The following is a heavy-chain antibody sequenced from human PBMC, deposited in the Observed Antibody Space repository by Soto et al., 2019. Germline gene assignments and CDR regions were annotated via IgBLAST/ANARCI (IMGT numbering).Heavy chain of an antibody. CDR3: ARRRDGYNFDY. D-gene: IGHD5-12*01. J-gene: IGHJ4*02. CDR2: GST. V-gene: IGHV4-59*08. Sequence: GSTNYNPSLKSRVTISVDTSKNHFSLKLSSVTAADTAVYYCARRRDGYNFDYWAQGILVTVSS.